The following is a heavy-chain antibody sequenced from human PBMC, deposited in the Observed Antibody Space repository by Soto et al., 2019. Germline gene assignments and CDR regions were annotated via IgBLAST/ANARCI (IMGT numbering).Heavy chain of an antibody. D-gene: IGHD2-2*01. J-gene: IGHJ6*02. Sequence: GGSLRLSCAASGFTFSSYAMHWVRQAPGKGLEWVAVISCDGSNKYYADSVKGRFTISRDNSKNTLYLQMNSLRAEDTAVYYCARVFPPTRSEVVPAAYYYYGMDVWGQGTTVTVSS. CDR3: ARVFPPTRSEVVPAAYYYYGMDV. CDR1: GFTFSSYA. V-gene: IGHV3-30-3*01. CDR2: ISCDGSNK.